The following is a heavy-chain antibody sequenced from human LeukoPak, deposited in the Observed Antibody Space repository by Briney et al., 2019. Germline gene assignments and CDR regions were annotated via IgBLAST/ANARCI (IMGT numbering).Heavy chain of an antibody. CDR1: GFTFSSYW. Sequence: PGGSLRLSCAASGFTFSSYWMNWVRQAPGKGLEWVSYISSSSSTIYYADSVKGRFTISRDNAKNSLYLQMNSLRAEDTAVYYCARDGIAAAAPAGNDYWGQGTLVTVSS. D-gene: IGHD6-13*01. V-gene: IGHV3-48*04. CDR2: ISSSSSTI. J-gene: IGHJ4*02. CDR3: ARDGIAAAAPAGNDY.